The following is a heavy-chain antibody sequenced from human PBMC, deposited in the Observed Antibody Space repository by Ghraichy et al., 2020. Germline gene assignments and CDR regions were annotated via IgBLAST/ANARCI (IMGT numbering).Heavy chain of an antibody. D-gene: IGHD3-10*01. V-gene: IGHV3-23*01. CDR2: ISGNGGST. CDR1: GLTFSSSA. Sequence: GGSLRLSCAASGLTFSSSAMSWVRQAPGKGLESVSGISGNGGSTYYDDSVKGRFTISRDNSKNTLYLQMNSLRAEDTAVYYCAKGSGDYSGQGTLVTVSS. J-gene: IGHJ4*02. CDR3: AKGSGDY.